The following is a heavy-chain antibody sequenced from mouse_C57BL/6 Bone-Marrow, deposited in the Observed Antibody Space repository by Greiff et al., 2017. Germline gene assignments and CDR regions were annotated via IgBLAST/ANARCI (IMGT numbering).Heavy chain of an antibody. CDR3: ARSRIDYGQFYAMDY. CDR1: GYTFTSYG. D-gene: IGHD1-1*02. Sequence: QVQLQQSGAELARPGASVKLSCKASGYTFTSYGISWVKQRTGQGLEWIGEIYPRSGNTYYNEKFKGKATLTADKSSSTAYMELRSLTSEDSAVYVCARSRIDYGQFYAMDYGGQGTSVTVSS. J-gene: IGHJ4*01. CDR2: IYPRSGNT. V-gene: IGHV1-81*01.